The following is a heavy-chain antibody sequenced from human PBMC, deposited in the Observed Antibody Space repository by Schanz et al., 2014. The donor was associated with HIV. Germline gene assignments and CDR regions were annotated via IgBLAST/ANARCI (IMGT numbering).Heavy chain of an antibody. V-gene: IGHV4-31*03. D-gene: IGHD4-17*01. Sequence: QVQLQESGPGLVKPSQTLSLTCIVSGDSIRSGGYYWSWIRQHPGKGLEWIAEINHSGATSYNPSLRSRVPLSEDTSGNEIPLNLTSGTASDTAVYYCARVVKAYGDYWRWGGPREAYYHGMDVWGEGTTVIVSS. J-gene: IGHJ6*04. CDR3: ARVVKAYGDYWRWGGPREAYYHGMDV. CDR2: INHSGAT. CDR1: GDSIRSGGYY.